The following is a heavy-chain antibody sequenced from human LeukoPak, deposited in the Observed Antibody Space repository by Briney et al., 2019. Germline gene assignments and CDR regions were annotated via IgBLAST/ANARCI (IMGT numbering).Heavy chain of an antibody. CDR1: GFTFSSYA. D-gene: IGHD3-3*01. J-gene: IGHJ4*02. Sequence: GGSLRLSCAASGFTFSSYAMSWVRQAPGKGLEWVSAISGSGGSTYYADSVKGRFTISRDNSKNTLYLQMNSLRAEDTAVYYCAKDHHYDFWSGYSYWGQGTLVTVSS. CDR2: ISGSGGST. V-gene: IGHV3-23*01. CDR3: AKDHHYDFWSGYSY.